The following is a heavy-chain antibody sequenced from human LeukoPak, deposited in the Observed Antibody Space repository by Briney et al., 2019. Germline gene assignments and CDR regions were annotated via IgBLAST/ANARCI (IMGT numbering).Heavy chain of an antibody. Sequence: GGSLRLSCAASGFTFSGYAMHWVRQAPGKGLEWVAVISYDGSNKYYADSVKGRFTISRDNSKNTLYLQMNSLRAEDTAVYYCARHTDSSSWYQSWFDPWGQGTLVTVSS. D-gene: IGHD6-13*01. CDR1: GFTFSGYA. J-gene: IGHJ5*02. CDR2: ISYDGSNK. CDR3: ARHTDSSSWYQSWFDP. V-gene: IGHV3-30-3*01.